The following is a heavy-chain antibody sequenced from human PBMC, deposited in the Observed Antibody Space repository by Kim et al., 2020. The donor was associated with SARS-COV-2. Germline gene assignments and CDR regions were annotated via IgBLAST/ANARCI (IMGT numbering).Heavy chain of an antibody. D-gene: IGHD2-2*01. J-gene: IGHJ4*02. CDR3: AKDPRRYCSSTSCYAFDY. V-gene: IGHV3-33*06. Sequence: KGRFTIARDNSKNTLYLQMNSLRAEDTAVYYCAKDPRRYCSSTSCYAFDYWGQGTLVTVSS.